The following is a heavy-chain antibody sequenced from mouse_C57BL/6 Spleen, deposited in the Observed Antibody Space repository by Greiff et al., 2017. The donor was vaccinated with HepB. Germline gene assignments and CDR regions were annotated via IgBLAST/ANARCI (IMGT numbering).Heavy chain of an antibody. V-gene: IGHV1-59*01. CDR1: GYTFTSYW. CDR2: IDPSDSYT. J-gene: IGHJ4*01. CDR3: ARGGGYPYAMDY. Sequence: VQLQQPGAELVRPGTSVKLSCKASGYTFTSYWMHWVKQRPGQGLEWIGVIDPSDSYTNYNQKFKGKATLTVDTSSSTAYMQLSSLTSEDSAVYYCARGGGYPYAMDYWGQGTSVTVSS. D-gene: IGHD2-2*01.